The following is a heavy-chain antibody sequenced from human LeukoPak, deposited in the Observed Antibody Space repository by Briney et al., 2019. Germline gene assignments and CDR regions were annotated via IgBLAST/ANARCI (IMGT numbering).Heavy chain of an antibody. D-gene: IGHD3-3*01. CDR3: ARDHTIFGDY. J-gene: IGHJ4*02. CDR2: ISSSSSYI. V-gene: IGHV3-21*01. Sequence: GGSLRLSCAASGFTFSSYSMNWVRQAPGKGLEWVSSISSSSSYIYYADSVKGRFTISRDNAKNSVYLQMNSLRAEDTAVYYCARDHTIFGDYWGQGTLVTVSS. CDR1: GFTFSSYS.